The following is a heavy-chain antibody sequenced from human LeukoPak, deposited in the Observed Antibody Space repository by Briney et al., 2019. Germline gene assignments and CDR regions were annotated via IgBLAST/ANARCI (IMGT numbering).Heavy chain of an antibody. CDR2: ISSSSSTI. D-gene: IGHD3-3*01. CDR1: GFTFSSYS. CDR3: ARGPPYYDFWSGYYGFDY. Sequence: GGSLRLSCAASGFTFSSYSMNWGRQAPGKGLEWVSYISSSSSTIYYADSVKGRFTISRDNAKNSLYLQMNSLRDEDTAVYYCARGPPYYDFWSGYYGFDYWGQGTLVTVSS. J-gene: IGHJ4*02. V-gene: IGHV3-48*02.